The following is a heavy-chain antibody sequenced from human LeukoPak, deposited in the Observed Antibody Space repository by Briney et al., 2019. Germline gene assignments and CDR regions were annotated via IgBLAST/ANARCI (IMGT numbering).Heavy chain of an antibody. CDR2: INPKNGER. Sequence: ASVKVSCKASGYTLTEYDVHWVRQAPGKRLEWMGRINPKNGEREYGQRFQGRVTMTRDTSISTVYMELDSLTSDDTAVYYCARGYYDFWNSYSFSRHIYFDPWGQGTLVTVSS. D-gene: IGHD3-3*01. J-gene: IGHJ5*02. CDR3: ARGYYDFWNSYSFSRHIYFDP. CDR1: GYTLTEYD. V-gene: IGHV1-2*06.